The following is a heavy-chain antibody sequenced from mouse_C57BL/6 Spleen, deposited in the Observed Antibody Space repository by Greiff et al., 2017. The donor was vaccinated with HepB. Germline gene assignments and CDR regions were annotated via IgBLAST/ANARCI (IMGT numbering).Heavy chain of an antibody. J-gene: IGHJ2*01. D-gene: IGHD1-1*01. CDR2: IDPETGGT. CDR3: TRGEFITTVCDY. Sequence: VQLQQSGAELVRPGASVTLSCKASGYTFTDYEMHWVKQTPVHGLEWIGAIDPETGGTAYNQKFKGKAILTADKSSSTAYMELRSLTSEDSAVYYCTRGEFITTVCDYWGQGTTLTVSS. CDR1: GYTFTDYE. V-gene: IGHV1-15*01.